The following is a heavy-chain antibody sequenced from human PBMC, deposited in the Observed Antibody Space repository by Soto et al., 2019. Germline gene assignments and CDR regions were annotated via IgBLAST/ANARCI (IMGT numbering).Heavy chain of an antibody. CDR1: GFTFSTFG. CDR2: ISYDGNNK. D-gene: IGHD4-17*01. CDR3: AKDLQAYGDYDYYCYGLDV. Sequence: QLVESGGGVVPPGASLRLSCAASGFTFSTFGMHWVRQTPGKGLEWVAVISYDGNNKVYADSVKGRFTISRDNFKKTVDIVMNNLKVDDTAVYYCAKDLQAYGDYDYYCYGLDVWGQGATVSVSS. J-gene: IGHJ6*02. V-gene: IGHV3-30*18.